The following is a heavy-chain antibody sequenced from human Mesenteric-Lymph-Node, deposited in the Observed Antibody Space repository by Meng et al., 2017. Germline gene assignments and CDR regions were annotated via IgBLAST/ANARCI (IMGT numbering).Heavy chain of an antibody. CDR2: ISNDGSNT. V-gene: IGHV3-30*01. CDR1: GFSFSSYL. CDR3: AREIGGTTPDH. Sequence: VQLVESGGGVVQPGRSLRLSCAASGFSFSSYLIHWVRQAPGKGLEWLAAISNDGSNTDYGDSAKGRFTISRDNSKDTAFLQMNSLKIEDTALYYCAREIGGTTPDHWGQGTLVTVSS. J-gene: IGHJ4*02. D-gene: IGHD1-1*01.